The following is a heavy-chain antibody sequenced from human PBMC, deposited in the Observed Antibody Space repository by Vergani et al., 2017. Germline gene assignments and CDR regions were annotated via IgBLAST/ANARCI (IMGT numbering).Heavy chain of an antibody. CDR3: AKDRTYCGGDCYSCFDY. Sequence: EVQLVESGGGLVQPGRSLRLSCAASGFTFSSYAMSWVRQAPGKGLEWVSAISGSGGSTYYADSVKGRFTISRDNSKNTLYLQMNSLRAEDTAVYYCAKDRTYCGGDCYSCFDYWGQGTLVTVSS. CDR1: GFTFSSYA. CDR2: ISGSGGST. J-gene: IGHJ4*02. V-gene: IGHV3-23*04. D-gene: IGHD2-21*02.